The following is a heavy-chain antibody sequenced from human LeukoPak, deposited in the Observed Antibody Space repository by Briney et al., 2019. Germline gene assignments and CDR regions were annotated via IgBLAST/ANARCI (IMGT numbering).Heavy chain of an antibody. J-gene: IGHJ4*02. CDR2: SYYSGST. D-gene: IGHD6-19*01. Sequence: SETLSLTCTVSGGSISSGSYYWSWIRQPAGKGLEWIGYSYYSGSTNYNFSLKSRVTISVDTSKNQFSLKLSSVTAADTAVYYCARVAAVAGPGYFDYWGQGTLVTVSS. CDR3: ARVAAVAGPGYFDY. CDR1: GGSISSGSYY. V-gene: IGHV4-61*10.